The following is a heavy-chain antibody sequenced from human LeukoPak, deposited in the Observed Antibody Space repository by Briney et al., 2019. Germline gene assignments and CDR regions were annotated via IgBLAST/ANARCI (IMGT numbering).Heavy chain of an antibody. J-gene: IGHJ4*02. CDR3: ARDNTGTGQY. V-gene: IGHV3-21*01. D-gene: IGHD4-17*01. Sequence: GGSLRLSCAASGFIVSSIYMNWVRQAPGKGLEWVSSISSSSSYIYYADSVKGRFTISRDNAKNSLYLQMNSLRAEDTAVYYCARDNTGTGQYWGQGTLVTVSS. CDR2: ISSSSSYI. CDR1: GFIVSSIY.